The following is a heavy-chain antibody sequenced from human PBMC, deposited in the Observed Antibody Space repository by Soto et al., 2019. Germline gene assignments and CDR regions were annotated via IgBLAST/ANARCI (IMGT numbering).Heavy chain of an antibody. CDR2: IIPIFGTT. V-gene: IGHV1-69*13. CDR3: ARSLTGSYYHYGMDV. D-gene: IGHD1-20*01. CDR1: GGSFRGYA. Sequence: PVPVSCKASGGSFRGYAIHWERQAPVHWVGLMGMIIPIFGTTDYAHKFLGRVTITADESTSTAYMELSSLRSDDTALYYCARSLTGSYYHYGMDVWGQGTTVPLSS. J-gene: IGHJ6*01.